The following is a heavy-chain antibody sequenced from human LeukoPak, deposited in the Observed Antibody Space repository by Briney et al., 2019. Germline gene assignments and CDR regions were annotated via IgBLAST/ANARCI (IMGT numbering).Heavy chain of an antibody. CDR1: GFTFDDYA. J-gene: IGHJ1*01. CDR2: ISWDGGTT. Sequence: GGSLRLSCAASGFTFDDYAMHWVRHAPGKGLEWVSLISWDGGTTYYADSVKGRFTISRDNSKNFLYLQMNSLRAEDTAVYYCAKEEGYYYDSGGYYVEYFQHWGQGTLVTVSS. CDR3: AKEEGYYYDSGGYYVEYFQH. D-gene: IGHD3-22*01. V-gene: IGHV3-43D*03.